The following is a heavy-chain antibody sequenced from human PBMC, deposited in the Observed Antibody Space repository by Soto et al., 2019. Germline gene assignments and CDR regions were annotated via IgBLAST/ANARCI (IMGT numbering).Heavy chain of an antibody. CDR1: GGSISSGGYS. D-gene: IGHD6-13*01. CDR2: IYHSGST. J-gene: IGHJ5*02. Sequence: SETLSLTCAVSGGSISSGGYSWSWIRQPPGKGLEWIGYIYHSGSTYYNPSLKSRVTISVDRSKNQFSLKLSSVTAADTAVYYCARHEAAAVRPNWFDPWGQGTLVTVSS. V-gene: IGHV4-30-2*01. CDR3: ARHEAAAVRPNWFDP.